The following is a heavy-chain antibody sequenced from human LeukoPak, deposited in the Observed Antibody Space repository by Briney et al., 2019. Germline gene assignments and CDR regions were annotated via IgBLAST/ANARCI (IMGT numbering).Heavy chain of an antibody. Sequence: ASVTVSCTASGYTFTSYGISWVRQAPGQGLEWMGWISAYNGNTNYAQKLQGRVTMTTDTSTSTAYMELRSLRSDDTAVYYCARGGSSSWYSLYYYDSSGYFYYFDYWGQGTLVTVSS. CDR3: ARGGSSSWYSLYYYDSSGYFYYFDY. V-gene: IGHV1-18*01. J-gene: IGHJ4*02. D-gene: IGHD3-22*01. CDR1: GYTFTSYG. CDR2: ISAYNGNT.